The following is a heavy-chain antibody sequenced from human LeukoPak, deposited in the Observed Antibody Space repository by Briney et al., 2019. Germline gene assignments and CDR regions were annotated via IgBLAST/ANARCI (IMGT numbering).Heavy chain of an antibody. CDR2: IYYSGST. Sequence: SQTLSLTCTVSGGSISSGGYYWSWIRQHPGKGLEWIVFIYYSGSTYNNPSLKSRVTFSVDTSKNQFSLKLSSVNAADTAVYYCGRAVYDYIWGSYRFDYWGQGTLVTVSS. V-gene: IGHV4-31*03. D-gene: IGHD3-16*02. CDR3: GRAVYDYIWGSYRFDY. J-gene: IGHJ4*02. CDR1: GGSISSGGYY.